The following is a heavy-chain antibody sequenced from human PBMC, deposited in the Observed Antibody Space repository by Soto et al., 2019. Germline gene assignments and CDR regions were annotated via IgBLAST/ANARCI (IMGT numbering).Heavy chain of an antibody. CDR1: GGSISSSSYY. Sequence: PSETLSLTCTVSGGSISSSSYYWGWIRQPPGKGLEWIGSIYYSGSTYYNPSLKSRVTISVDTSKNQFSLKLSSVTAADTAVYYCARDLPYHQKRVVITPLDAFDIWGQGTMVTVSS. V-gene: IGHV4-39*02. J-gene: IGHJ3*02. D-gene: IGHD3-22*01. CDR2: IYYSGST. CDR3: ARDLPYHQKRVVITPLDAFDI.